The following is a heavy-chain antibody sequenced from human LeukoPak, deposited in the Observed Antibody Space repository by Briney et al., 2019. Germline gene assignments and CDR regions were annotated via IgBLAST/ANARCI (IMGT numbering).Heavy chain of an antibody. V-gene: IGHV3-30*04. Sequence: GSLRLSCAASGFTLGSHAMHWVRQAPGKGLEWVAVISYDGSNKYYADYVKGRFTISRDNSKNTLYLQMNSLRAEDTAVYYCARDWQWLVKSGNIDYWGQGTLVTVSS. D-gene: IGHD6-19*01. CDR3: ARDWQWLVKSGNIDY. J-gene: IGHJ4*02. CDR1: GFTLGSHA. CDR2: ISYDGSNK.